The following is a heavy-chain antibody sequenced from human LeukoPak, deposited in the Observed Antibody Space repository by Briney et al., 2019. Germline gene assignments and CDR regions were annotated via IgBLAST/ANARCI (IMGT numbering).Heavy chain of an antibody. D-gene: IGHD3-10*02. Sequence: GGSLRLSCAASGFTFSSYTMNWVRQAPGKGLEWLSYITSTSNIIYYADSLRGRLTISRDNAKNSLYLQMNSLRAEDTAVYYCAELGITMIGGVWGKGTTVTISS. CDR3: AELGITMIGGV. J-gene: IGHJ6*04. CDR2: ITSTSNII. V-gene: IGHV3-48*01. CDR1: GFTFSSYT.